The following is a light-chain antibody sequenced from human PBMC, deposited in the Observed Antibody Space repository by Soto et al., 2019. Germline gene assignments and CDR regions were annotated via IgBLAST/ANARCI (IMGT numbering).Light chain of an antibody. Sequence: QSALTQPRSVSGSPGQSVAISCTGTSSDVGGYDFVSWYQQYPGKAPKLMIFDVTQRPSGVPDRFSGSKSGNTASLTISGLQADDEADYYCCSYAGSYVVFGGGTKVT. CDR2: DVT. CDR3: CSYAGSYVV. J-gene: IGLJ2*01. V-gene: IGLV2-11*01. CDR1: SSDVGGYDF.